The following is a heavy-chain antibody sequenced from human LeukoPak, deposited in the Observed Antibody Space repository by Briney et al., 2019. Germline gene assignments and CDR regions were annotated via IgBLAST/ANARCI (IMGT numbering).Heavy chain of an antibody. Sequence: PSETLSLTCTVSGGSISSYYWRWIRQPPGKGLEWIGYIYYSGSTNYNPSLKSRVTISVDTSKNQFSLKLSSVTAADTAVYYCARVGLDWFDPWGQGTLVTVSS. V-gene: IGHV4-59*01. CDR2: IYYSGST. CDR3: ARVGLDWFDP. D-gene: IGHD6-19*01. J-gene: IGHJ5*02. CDR1: GGSISSYY.